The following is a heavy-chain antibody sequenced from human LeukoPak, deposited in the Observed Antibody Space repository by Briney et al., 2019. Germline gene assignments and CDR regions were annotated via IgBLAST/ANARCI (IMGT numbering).Heavy chain of an antibody. CDR2: ISSSSSAL. V-gene: IGHV3-11*01. Sequence: PGGSLRLSCAASGFIFSDYYMSWIRQAPGEGLEWISYISSSSSALYYADSVKGRFTISRDNTQNSLYLQMNSLRDEDTAIYYCAGHCRGGSCYGLGAFDFWGQGTLVTVSP. CDR3: AGHCRGGSCYGLGAFDF. J-gene: IGHJ3*01. CDR1: GFIFSDYY. D-gene: IGHD2-15*01.